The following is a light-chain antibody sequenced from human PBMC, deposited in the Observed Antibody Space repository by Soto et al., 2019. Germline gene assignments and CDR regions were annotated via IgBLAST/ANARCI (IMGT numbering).Light chain of an antibody. J-gene: IGLJ3*02. CDR1: SGYSNYK. CDR3: GAHHGSGSNFPWV. Sequence: QLVLTQPPSASASLGASVTLTCTLSSGYSNYKVDWYQQRPGKGPRFVMRVGTGGIVGSKGDGIPDRFSVLGSGLNRYLTIKNIQEEDESDYHCGAHHGSGSNFPWVFGGGTKLTVL. CDR2: VGTGGIVG. V-gene: IGLV9-49*01.